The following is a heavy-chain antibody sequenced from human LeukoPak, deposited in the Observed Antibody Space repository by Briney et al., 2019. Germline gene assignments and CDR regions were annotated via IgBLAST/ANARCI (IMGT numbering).Heavy chain of an antibody. J-gene: IGHJ4*02. D-gene: IGHD3-3*01. CDR3: ARNPYDFWSGYFTHHFDY. Sequence: SETLSLTCTVSSGSVSSGSSYWTWIRQPPGKGLEWIGYIYYSGSTNYSPSLKSRVTISVDTSKNQFSLKLSSVTAADTAVYYCARNPYDFWSGYFTHHFDYWGQGTLVTVSS. CDR1: SGSVSSGSSY. CDR2: IYYSGST. V-gene: IGHV4-61*01.